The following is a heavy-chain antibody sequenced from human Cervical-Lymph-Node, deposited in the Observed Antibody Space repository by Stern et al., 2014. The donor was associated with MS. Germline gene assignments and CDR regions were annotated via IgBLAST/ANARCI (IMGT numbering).Heavy chain of an antibody. D-gene: IGHD3-10*01. CDR3: ARHLEWFGGY. V-gene: IGHV4-39*01. CDR1: GGSISSSSYY. J-gene: IGHJ4*02. Sequence: QLVESGPGLVKPSETLSLTCTVSGGSISSSSYYWGWIRQPPGKGLEWIGSISYSGSTYYNPALKSRVTLYVDTSNNQFSLQLSSVTAADTAVYYCARHLEWFGGYWGQGTLVTVSS. CDR2: ISYSGST.